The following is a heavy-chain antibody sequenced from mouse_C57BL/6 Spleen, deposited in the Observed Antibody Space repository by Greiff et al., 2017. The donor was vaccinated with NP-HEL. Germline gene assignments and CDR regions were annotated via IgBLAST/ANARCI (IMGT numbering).Heavy chain of an antibody. CDR1: GYSITSGYY. CDR2: ISYDGSN. D-gene: IGHD2-5*01. Sequence: EVKLMESGPGLVKPSQSLSLTCSVTGYSITSGYYWNWIRQFPGNKLEWMGYISYDGSNNYNPSLKNRISITRDTSKNQFFLKLNSVTTEDTATYYCARAYSNYGEDYWGQGTTLTVSS. V-gene: IGHV3-6*01. CDR3: ARAYSNYGEDY. J-gene: IGHJ2*01.